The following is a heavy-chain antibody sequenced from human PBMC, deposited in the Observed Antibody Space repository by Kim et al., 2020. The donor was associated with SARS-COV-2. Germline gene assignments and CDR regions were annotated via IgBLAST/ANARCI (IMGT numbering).Heavy chain of an antibody. CDR3: ARGAADSDY. V-gene: IGHV4-59*11. Sequence: SETLSLTCTVSGASMQTHYWSWIRQPPGRGLEWIGYFSYSGINNYNPSLRSRLTISADTSENQFSLKLTSVTAADSAVYYCARGAADSDYWGRGTLVTVSS. CDR2: FSYSGIN. CDR1: GASMQTHY. J-gene: IGHJ4*02.